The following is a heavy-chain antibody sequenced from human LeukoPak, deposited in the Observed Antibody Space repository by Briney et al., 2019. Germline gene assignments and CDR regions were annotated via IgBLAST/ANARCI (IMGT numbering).Heavy chain of an antibody. D-gene: IGHD3-10*01. CDR1: GFTFSGYA. CDR2: ISSGGDI. Sequence: GGSLRLSCVASGFTFSGYAMNWVRQAPGKGLELEWVSSISSGGDINYADSAKGRFTISRDNAKNSLFLQLNSLRAEDTAVYYCAKGYGSGNYYSDYWGQGTLVTVSS. CDR3: AKGYGSGNYYSDY. J-gene: IGHJ4*02. V-gene: IGHV3-69-1*01.